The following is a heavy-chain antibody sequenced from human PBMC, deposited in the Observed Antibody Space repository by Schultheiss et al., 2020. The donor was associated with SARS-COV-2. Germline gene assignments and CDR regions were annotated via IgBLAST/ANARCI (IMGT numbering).Heavy chain of an antibody. CDR3: ARDSVVPAAMLDP. J-gene: IGHJ5*02. CDR1: GGSISSGGYS. Sequence: SQTLSLTCPVSGGSISSGGYSWSWIRQPPGKGLEWIGYIYYSGSTYYNPSLKSRVTISVDTSKNQFSLKLSSVTAADTAVYYCARDSVVPAAMLDPWGQGTLVTVSS. V-gene: IGHV4-30-4*07. D-gene: IGHD2-2*01. CDR2: IYYSGST.